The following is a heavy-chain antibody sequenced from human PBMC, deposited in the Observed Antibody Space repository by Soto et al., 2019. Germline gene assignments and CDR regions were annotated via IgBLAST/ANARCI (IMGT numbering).Heavy chain of an antibody. CDR2: ISYDGSNK. D-gene: IGHD5-18*01. J-gene: IGHJ4*02. CDR3: AKDWGIRLWEDYFDY. V-gene: IGHV3-30*18. CDR1: GFTFSSYG. Sequence: QVQLVESGGGVVQPGRSLRLSCAASGFTFSSYGMHWVRQAPGKGLEWVAVISYDGSNKYYADSVKGRFTISRDNSKNTLYRQMNSLRAEDTAVYYCAKDWGIRLWEDYFDYWGQGTLVTVSS.